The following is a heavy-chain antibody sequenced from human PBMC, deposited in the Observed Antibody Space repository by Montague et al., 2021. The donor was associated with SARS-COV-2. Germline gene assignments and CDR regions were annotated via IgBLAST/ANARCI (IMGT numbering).Heavy chain of an antibody. CDR1: GFSLSTSGMC. CDR3: ARMTTVVTLGYYYYYYGMDV. V-gene: IGHV2-70*01. J-gene: IGHJ6*02. D-gene: IGHD4-23*01. CDR2: IDWDDDK. Sequence: PALVKPTQTLILTCTFSGFSLSTSGMCVSWIRQPPGKALEWLALIDWDDDKYYSTSLKTRLTISKDTSKNQVVLTMTNMDPVDTATYYCARMTTVVTLGYYYYYYGMDVWGQGTTVTVSS.